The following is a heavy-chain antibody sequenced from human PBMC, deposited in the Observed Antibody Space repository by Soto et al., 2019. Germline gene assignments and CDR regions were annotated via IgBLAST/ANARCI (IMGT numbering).Heavy chain of an antibody. CDR2: IYYRGST. CDR1: GGSISSGGYY. J-gene: IGHJ4*02. Sequence: QVQLQESGPGLVKPSQTLSLTCTVSGGSISSGGYYWSWIRQHPGKGLEWIGYIYYRGSTYYNPSLKSRVTISVDTSKNQFSLKLSSVTAADTAVYYCATGKYSSSSWGEFDYWGQGTLVTVSS. CDR3: ATGKYSSSSWGEFDY. V-gene: IGHV4-31*03. D-gene: IGHD6-6*01.